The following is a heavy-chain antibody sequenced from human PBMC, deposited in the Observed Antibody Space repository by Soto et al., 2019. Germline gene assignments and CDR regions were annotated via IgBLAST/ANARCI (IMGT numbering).Heavy chain of an antibody. CDR3: AAPKAVGYCSSTRCYEGPYPFDY. CDR2: IIPIFGTA. V-gene: IGHV1-69*13. J-gene: IGHJ4*02. CDR1: GGTFSSYA. D-gene: IGHD2-2*01. Sequence: ASVKVSCKASGGTFSSYAISWVRQAPGQGLEWMGGIIPIFGTANYAQKFQGRVTITADESTSTAYMELSSLRSEDTAVYYCAAPKAVGYCSSTRCYEGPYPFDYWGQGTLVTVSS.